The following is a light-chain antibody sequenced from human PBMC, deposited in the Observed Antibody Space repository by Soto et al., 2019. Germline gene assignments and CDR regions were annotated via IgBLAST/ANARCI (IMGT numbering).Light chain of an antibody. CDR2: GAS. Sequence: SPGTLPLSPGERATLSCRASQSVSSSYLAWYQQKPGQAPRLLIYGASSRATGIPDRFSGSGSGTDFTLTISRLEPEDFAVYYCQQYGSSPITLGQGTRMETK. V-gene: IGKV3-20*01. CDR1: QSVSSSY. J-gene: IGKJ5*01. CDR3: QQYGSSPIT.